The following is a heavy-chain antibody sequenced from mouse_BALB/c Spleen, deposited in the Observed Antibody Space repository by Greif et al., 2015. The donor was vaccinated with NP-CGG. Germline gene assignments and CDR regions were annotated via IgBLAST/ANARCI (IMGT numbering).Heavy chain of an antibody. CDR2: VSYSGST. Sequence: VQLKQSGPGLVKPSQSLSLTCTVTGYSITSDYAWNWIRQFPGNKLEWMGYVSYSGSTSYNPSLKSRISITRDTSKNQFFLHLNSVTTEDTATYYCARTGTWPFDYWGQGTTLTVSS. CDR1: GYSITSDYA. J-gene: IGHJ2*01. V-gene: IGHV3-2*02. CDR3: ARTGTWPFDY. D-gene: IGHD4-1*01.